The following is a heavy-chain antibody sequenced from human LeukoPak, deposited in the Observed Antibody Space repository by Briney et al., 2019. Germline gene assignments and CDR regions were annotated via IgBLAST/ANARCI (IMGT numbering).Heavy chain of an antibody. D-gene: IGHD3-9*01. CDR3: ARVGDILTGLDGMDV. J-gene: IGHJ6*02. Sequence: SETLSLTCTVSGGSMSSTSHYWGWIRQPPGKGLEWIGSIYSSGSTYYSPSLKSRVTISVDTSKNQFSLKVTTVTAADTAVYYCARVGDILTGLDGMDVWGQGTTVTVSS. CDR2: IYSSGST. V-gene: IGHV4-39*07. CDR1: GGSMSSTSHY.